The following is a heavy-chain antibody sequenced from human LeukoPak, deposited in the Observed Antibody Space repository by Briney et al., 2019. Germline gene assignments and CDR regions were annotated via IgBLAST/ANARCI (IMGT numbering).Heavy chain of an antibody. J-gene: IGHJ5*02. CDR3: ARSPGYSSGYYAEISWFDP. Sequence: KPSETLSLTCTISGGSISSYYWSWIRQPPGKGLEWIGYIYYSGTTNYNPSLKSRVTISVDTSKNQFSLKLNSVTAADTAVYYCARSPGYSSGYYAEISWFDPWGQGTQVTVSS. D-gene: IGHD3-22*01. CDR1: GGSISSYY. CDR2: IYYSGTT. V-gene: IGHV4-59*01.